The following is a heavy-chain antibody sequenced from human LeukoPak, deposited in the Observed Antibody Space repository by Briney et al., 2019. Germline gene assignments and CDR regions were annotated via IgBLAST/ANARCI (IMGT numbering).Heavy chain of an antibody. D-gene: IGHD3-9*01. CDR3: ARWVYDILTGYYHDY. CDR1: GFTFSSYW. CDR2: ISGSGGST. Sequence: GGSLRLSCAASGFTFSSYWMSWVRQAPGKGLEWVSAISGSGGSTYYADSVKGRFTISRDNSKNTLYLQMNSLRAEDTAVYYCARWVYDILTGYYHDYWGQGTLVTVSS. J-gene: IGHJ4*02. V-gene: IGHV3-23*01.